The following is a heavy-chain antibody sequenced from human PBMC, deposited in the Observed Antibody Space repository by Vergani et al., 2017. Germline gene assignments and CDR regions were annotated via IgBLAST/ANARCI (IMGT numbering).Heavy chain of an antibody. J-gene: IGHJ6*03. D-gene: IGHD6-13*01. CDR1: GFTFSSYS. CDR3: ARDREYDSSWQYYYYYMDV. V-gene: IGHV3-48*01. Sequence: VQLVESGGGLVKPGGSLRLSCAASGFTFSSYSMNWVRQAPGKGLEWVSYISSSSSTIYYADSVKGRFTISRDNAKNSLYLQMNSLRAEDTAVYYCARDREYDSSWQYYYYYMDVWGKGTTVTVSS. CDR2: ISSSSSTI.